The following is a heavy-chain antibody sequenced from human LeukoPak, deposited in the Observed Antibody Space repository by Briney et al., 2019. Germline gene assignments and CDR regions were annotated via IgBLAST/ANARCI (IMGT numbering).Heavy chain of an antibody. J-gene: IGHJ3*02. CDR2: INPNSGGT. CDR1: GYTFTGYC. V-gene: IGHV1-2*02. D-gene: IGHD3-10*01. Sequence: GASVKVSCKASGYTFTGYCMHWVRQAPGQGLEWMGWINPNSGGTNYAQKFQGRVTMTRDTSISTAYMELSSLRSEDTAVYYCARGFYYGSGITDQTVRSDAFDIWGQGTMVTVSS. CDR3: ARGFYYGSGITDQTVRSDAFDI.